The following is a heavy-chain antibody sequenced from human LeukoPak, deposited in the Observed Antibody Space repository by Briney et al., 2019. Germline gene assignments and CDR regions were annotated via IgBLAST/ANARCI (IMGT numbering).Heavy chain of an antibody. CDR3: ARVNKIRYYYGSGSYF. D-gene: IGHD3-10*01. CDR2: INPNSGGT. V-gene: IGHV1-2*02. J-gene: IGHJ4*02. Sequence: ASVKVSCKASGYTFTGYYMHWVRQAPGQGLEWMGWINPNSGGTNYAQKFQGRVTMTRDTSISTAYMELSRLRSDDTAVYYCARVNKIRYYYGSGSYFWGQGTLVTVSS. CDR1: GYTFTGYY.